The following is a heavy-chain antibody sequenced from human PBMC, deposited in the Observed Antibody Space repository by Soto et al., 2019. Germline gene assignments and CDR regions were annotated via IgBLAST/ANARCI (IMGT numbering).Heavy chain of an antibody. Sequence: EVQLLESGGGLVQPGGSLRLSCAASGFTFSSYAMSWVRQAPGKGLEWVSAISGSGGSTYYADSVKGRFTISRDNSKNTLYLQMNSLRAEDTAVYCCAKDAVYGTTYYYYYMDVWGKGTTVTVSS. CDR2: ISGSGGST. CDR3: AKDAVYGTTYYYYYMDV. CDR1: GFTFSSYA. D-gene: IGHD2-8*01. V-gene: IGHV3-23*01. J-gene: IGHJ6*03.